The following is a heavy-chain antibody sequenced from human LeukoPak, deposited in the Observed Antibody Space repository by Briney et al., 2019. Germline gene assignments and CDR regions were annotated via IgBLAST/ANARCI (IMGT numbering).Heavy chain of an antibody. V-gene: IGHV3-23*01. J-gene: IGHJ4*02. CDR2: IGGGGTE. D-gene: IGHD1-26*01. CDR1: GFTITVDA. Sequence: GGSLRLSCAASGFTITVDAVNWVRQAPGKGLEWVSGIGGGGTEYYAASVQGRFIFSSDSSQNLVHLLMNSLTVEDTAVYYCARAQGALDYWGQGTLVTVSS. CDR3: ARAQGALDY.